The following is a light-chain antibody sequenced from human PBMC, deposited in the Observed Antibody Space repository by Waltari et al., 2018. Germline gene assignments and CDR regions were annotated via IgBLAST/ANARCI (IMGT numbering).Light chain of an antibody. V-gene: IGKV4-1*01. CDR1: QSVLYSSNNQNY. CDR3: QQYYSTPRT. CDR2: WAP. Sequence: DIVMTQSPDSLAVSLGERATINCKSSQSVLYSSNNQNYLTWYQQKPGQPPKLLIYWAPTRESGVPDLFSGSGSGTDFTLTISSLQAEDVAVYYCQQYYSTPRTFGGGTKVEIK. J-gene: IGKJ4*01.